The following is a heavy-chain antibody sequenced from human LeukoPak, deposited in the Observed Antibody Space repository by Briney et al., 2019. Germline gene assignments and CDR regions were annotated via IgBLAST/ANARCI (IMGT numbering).Heavy chain of an antibody. CDR3: ARHSSGYYPYYFDY. Sequence: ASVKVSCKASGYTFTGYYMHWVRQAPGQGLEWMGGIIPIFGTANYAQKFQGRVTITADESTSTAYMELSSLRSEDTAVYYCARHSSGYYPYYFDYWGQGTLVTVSS. J-gene: IGHJ4*02. V-gene: IGHV1-69*13. D-gene: IGHD3-22*01. CDR1: GYTFTGYY. CDR2: IIPIFGTA.